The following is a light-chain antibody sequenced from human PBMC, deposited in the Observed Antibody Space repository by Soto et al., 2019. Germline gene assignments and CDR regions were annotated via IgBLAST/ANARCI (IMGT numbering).Light chain of an antibody. J-gene: IGLJ1*01. CDR3: SSYTSSSRYV. V-gene: IGLV2-14*01. CDR2: DVS. Sequence: QSVLTQPASVSGSPGQSITISCTGTSSDVGGYNYVSWYQQHPGKAPKLMIYDVSNRPSGVSNRFSGPKSGNTASLTISGLQAEDEADYYCSSYTSSSRYVFGTGTKVTVL. CDR1: SSDVGGYNY.